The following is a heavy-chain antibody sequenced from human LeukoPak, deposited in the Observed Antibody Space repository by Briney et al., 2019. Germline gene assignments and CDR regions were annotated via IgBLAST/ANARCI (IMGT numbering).Heavy chain of an antibody. CDR1: GYTFTGHY. V-gene: IGHV1-2*02. CDR3: ARSSSGWYPNY. J-gene: IGHJ4*02. CDR2: INPNSSVT. Sequence: ASVKVSCKASGYTFTGHYMHWVRQAPGQGLEWMGWINPNSSVTNYAQKFQGRVTLTRDTSISTAYMELSRLRSDDTAVYYCARSSSGWYPNYWGQGSLVTVSS. D-gene: IGHD6-19*01.